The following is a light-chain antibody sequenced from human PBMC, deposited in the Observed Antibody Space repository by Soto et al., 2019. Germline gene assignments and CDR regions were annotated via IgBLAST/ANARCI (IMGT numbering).Light chain of an antibody. J-gene: IGKJ1*01. V-gene: IGKV1-8*01. CDR1: QGISSY. Sequence: AIRMTQSPSSLSASTGDRVTITCRASQGISSYLAWYQQKPGKAPKLLIYAASTLQSGVPSRFSGSGSGTDFTLTISRLQSEDFATYYCQQYYSYPRTFCQGTKVEIK. CDR3: QQYYSYPRT. CDR2: AAS.